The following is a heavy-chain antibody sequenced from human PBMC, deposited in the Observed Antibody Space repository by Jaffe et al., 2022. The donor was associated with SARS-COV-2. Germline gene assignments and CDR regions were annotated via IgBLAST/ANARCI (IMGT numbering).Heavy chain of an antibody. V-gene: IGHV3-64D*09. J-gene: IGHJ1*01. Sequence: EVQLVESGGGLVQAGGSLRLSCSASGFTFSGYAMHWVRQAPGKGLEYVSAISKNGDNTYYADSVKGRFTISRDNSKSTLHLQMSGLRPEDTAVYYCVKTEYDFWSSYYEYFLHWGQGTLVTVSS. D-gene: IGHD3-3*01. CDR3: VKTEYDFWSSYYEYFLH. CDR2: ISKNGDNT. CDR1: GFTFSGYA.